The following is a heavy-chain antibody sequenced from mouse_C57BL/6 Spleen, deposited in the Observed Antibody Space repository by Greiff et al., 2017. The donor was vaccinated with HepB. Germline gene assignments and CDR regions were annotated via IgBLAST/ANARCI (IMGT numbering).Heavy chain of an antibody. Sequence: QVQLQQSGPELVKPGASVKISCKASGYSFTSYYIHWVKQRPGQGLEWIGWISPGSGNTKYNEKFKGKATLTADTSSSTAYMQLSSLTSEDSAVYYCARGTTVVEDWYFDVWGTGTTVTVSS. V-gene: IGHV1-66*01. D-gene: IGHD1-1*01. CDR3: ARGTTVVEDWYFDV. J-gene: IGHJ1*03. CDR1: GYSFTSYY. CDR2: ISPGSGNT.